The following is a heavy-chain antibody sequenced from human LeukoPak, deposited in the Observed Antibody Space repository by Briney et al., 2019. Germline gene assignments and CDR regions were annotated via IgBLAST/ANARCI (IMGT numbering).Heavy chain of an antibody. D-gene: IGHD2-2*01. CDR1: GFTFSSYG. V-gene: IGHV3-33*01. CDR2: IWYDGSNK. Sequence: GGSLRLSCAASGFTFSSYGMHWVRQAPGKGLEWVAVIWYDGSNKYYADSVKGRFTISRDNPKNTLYLQMNSLRAEDTAVYYCARDRVPAARTRVAFDIWGQGTMVTVSS. CDR3: ARDRVPAARTRVAFDI. J-gene: IGHJ3*02.